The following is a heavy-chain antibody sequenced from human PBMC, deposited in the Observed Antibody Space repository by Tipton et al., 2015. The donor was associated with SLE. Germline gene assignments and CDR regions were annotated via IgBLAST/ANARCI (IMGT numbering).Heavy chain of an antibody. D-gene: IGHD3-16*02. CDR3: ARDLGGVIAYYGMDV. J-gene: IGHJ6*02. CDR1: GYTFTSSG. V-gene: IGHV1-18*01. CDR2: ISAYNGNT. Sequence: QSGAEVKKPGASVKVSCKASGYTFTSSGISWVRQAPGQGLEWMGWISAYNGNTNSAQKLQGRVTMTTDTSTSTAYMELRSLRSDDTAVYYCARDLGGVIAYYGMDVWGQGTTVTVSS.